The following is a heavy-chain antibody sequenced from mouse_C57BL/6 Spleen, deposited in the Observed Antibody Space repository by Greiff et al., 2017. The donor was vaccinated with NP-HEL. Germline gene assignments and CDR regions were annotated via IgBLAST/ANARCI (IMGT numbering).Heavy chain of an antibody. D-gene: IGHD2-12*01. CDR1: GYSFTGYY. Sequence: EVKLVESGPELVKPGASVKISCKASGYSFTGYYMNWVKQSPEKSLEWIGEINPSTGGTTYNQKFKAKATLTVDKSSSTAYMQLKSLTSEDSAVYYCARRDSPYYFDYWGQGTTLTVSS. CDR2: INPSTGGT. V-gene: IGHV1-42*01. CDR3: ARRDSPYYFDY. J-gene: IGHJ2*01.